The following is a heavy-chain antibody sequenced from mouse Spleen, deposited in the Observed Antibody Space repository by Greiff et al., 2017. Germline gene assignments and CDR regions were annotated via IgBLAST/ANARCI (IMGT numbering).Heavy chain of an antibody. V-gene: IGHV1-81*01. CDR1: GYTFTSYG. Sequence: QVQLQQSGAELARPGASVKLSCKASGYTFTSYGISWVKQRTGQGLEWIGEIYPRSGNTYYNEKFKGKATLTADKSSSTAYMELRSLTSEDSAVYFCARMEFYGNLYYYAMDYWGQGTSVTVSS. J-gene: IGHJ4*01. CDR2: IYPRSGNT. D-gene: IGHD2-1*01. CDR3: ARMEFYGNLYYYAMDY.